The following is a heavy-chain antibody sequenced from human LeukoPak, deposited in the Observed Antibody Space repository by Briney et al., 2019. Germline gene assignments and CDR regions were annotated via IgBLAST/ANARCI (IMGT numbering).Heavy chain of an antibody. CDR1: GYSITSGYY. V-gene: IGHV4-38-2*01. CDR3: AKTTSYWYFDL. J-gene: IGHJ2*01. D-gene: IGHD2-2*01. Sequence: SETLSLTCAVSGYSITSGYYWGWIRQPPGKGLEWIGSVHHSGGIYYNPPLKSRVTISVDTSKNQFSLKLSSMTAADTAVYYCAKTTSYWYFDLWGRATLVTVSS. CDR2: VHHSGGI.